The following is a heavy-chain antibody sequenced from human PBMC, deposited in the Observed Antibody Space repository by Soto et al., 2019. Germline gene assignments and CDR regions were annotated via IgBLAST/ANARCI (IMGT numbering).Heavy chain of an antibody. D-gene: IGHD3-9*01. CDR1: GYTFTSYD. Sequence: ASVKVSCKASGYTFTSYDINWVRQATGQGLEWMGWMNPNSGNTGYAQKFQGRVTMTRNTSISTAYMELSSLRSEDTAVYYCARWGPNGGLRYFENYMDVWGKGTTVTV. V-gene: IGHV1-8*01. CDR3: ARWGPNGGLRYFENYMDV. CDR2: MNPNSGNT. J-gene: IGHJ6*03.